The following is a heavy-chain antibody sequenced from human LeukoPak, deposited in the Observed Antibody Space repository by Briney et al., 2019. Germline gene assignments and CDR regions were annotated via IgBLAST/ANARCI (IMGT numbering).Heavy chain of an antibody. D-gene: IGHD2-2*01. CDR2: IWYDGSNK. CDR3: ARDQNVVVPAAILYYYGMDV. Sequence: GGSLRLSCAASGFTFSDSWMHWVRQAPGKGLEWVAVIWYDGSNKYYADSVKGRFTISRDNSKNTLYLQVNSLRAEDTAVYYCARDQNVVVPAAILYYYGMDVWGQGTTVTVSS. J-gene: IGHJ6*02. CDR1: GFTFSDSW. V-gene: IGHV3-33*08.